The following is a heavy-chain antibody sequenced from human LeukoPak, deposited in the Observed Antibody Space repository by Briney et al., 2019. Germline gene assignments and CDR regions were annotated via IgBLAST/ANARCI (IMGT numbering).Heavy chain of an antibody. CDR1: GFTFSSYG. CDR2: ISYDGSNK. Sequence: GGSLRLSCAASGFTFSSYGMHWVRQAPGKGLEWVAVISYDGSNKYYADSVKGRFTISRDNSKNTLYLQMNSLRAEDTAVYYCARPLRFLEWFPVLDYYYGMDVWGQGTTVTVSS. CDR3: ARPLRFLEWFPVLDYYYGMDV. D-gene: IGHD3-3*01. J-gene: IGHJ6*02. V-gene: IGHV3-30*03.